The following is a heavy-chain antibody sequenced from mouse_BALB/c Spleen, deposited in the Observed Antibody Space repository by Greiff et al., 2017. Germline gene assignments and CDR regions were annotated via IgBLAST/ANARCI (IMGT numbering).Heavy chain of an antibody. D-gene: IGHD2-12*01. CDR1: GFNIKDSY. J-gene: IGHJ2*01. CDR3: AGAIITTYDY. V-gene: IGHV14-3*02. Sequence: VQLQQSGAELVKPGASVKLSCTASGFNIKDSYMHWVKQRPEQGLEWIGRIDPANGTTKYDPKFQGKATITADTSSNTAYLQLSSLPSGDPAVFYCAGAIITTYDYGGKGTTLPVSS. CDR2: IDPANGTT.